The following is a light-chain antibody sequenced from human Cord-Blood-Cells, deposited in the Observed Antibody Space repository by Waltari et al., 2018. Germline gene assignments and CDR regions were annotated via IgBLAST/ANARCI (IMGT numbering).Light chain of an antibody. V-gene: IGLV2-11*01. CDR3: CSYAGSYTWV. CDR2: DVS. J-gene: IGLJ3*02. Sequence: QSALTHPRSVSGPPGQSLTISPTATSSDVGGFNYVSWYQQHTGKAPKLMIYDVSKRPSGVPDRLSGSKSGNTASLTISGLQAEDEADYYCCSYAGSYTWVFGGGTKLTVL. CDR1: SSDVGGFNY.